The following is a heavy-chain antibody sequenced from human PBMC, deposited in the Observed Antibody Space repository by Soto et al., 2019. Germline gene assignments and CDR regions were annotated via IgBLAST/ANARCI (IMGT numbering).Heavy chain of an antibody. CDR1: GGSVSSGSYY. CDR3: ARDTYSSSWYNLNYYYYGMDV. V-gene: IGHV4-61*01. J-gene: IGHJ6*02. CDR2: IYYSGST. D-gene: IGHD6-13*01. Sequence: QVQLQESGPGLVKPSETLSLTCTVSGGSVSSGSYYWSWIRQPPGKGLEWLGYIYYSGSTNYNPSLKSRVTISVDTSKTQFSLKLSSVTAADTAVYYCARDTYSSSWYNLNYYYYGMDVWGQGTTVTVSS.